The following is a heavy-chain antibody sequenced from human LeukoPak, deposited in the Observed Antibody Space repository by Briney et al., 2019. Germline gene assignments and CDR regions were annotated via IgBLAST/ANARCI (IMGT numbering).Heavy chain of an antibody. D-gene: IGHD1-26*01. V-gene: IGHV4-61*01. CDR3: AREGIVGAPYYYYGMDV. Sequence: PSETLSLTCTVSGGSVSSGSYYWSRIRQPPGKGLEWIGYIYYSGSTNYNPSLKSRVTISVDTSKNQFSLKLSSVTAADTAVYYCAREGIVGAPYYYYGMDVWGQGTTVTVSS. CDR2: IYYSGST. CDR1: GGSVSSGSYY. J-gene: IGHJ6*02.